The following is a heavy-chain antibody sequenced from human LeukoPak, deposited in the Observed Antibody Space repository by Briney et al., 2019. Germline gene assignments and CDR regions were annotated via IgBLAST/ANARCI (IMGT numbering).Heavy chain of an antibody. Sequence: GGSLRLSCAASGFTFSSYSMNWVRQAPGKGLEWVSSISSSSSYIYYAGSVKGRFTISRDNAKNSLYLQMNSLRAEDTAVYYCASGVNYFDYWGQGTLVTVSS. CDR1: GFTFSSYS. D-gene: IGHD3-10*01. CDR2: ISSSSSYI. V-gene: IGHV3-21*01. J-gene: IGHJ4*02. CDR3: ASGVNYFDY.